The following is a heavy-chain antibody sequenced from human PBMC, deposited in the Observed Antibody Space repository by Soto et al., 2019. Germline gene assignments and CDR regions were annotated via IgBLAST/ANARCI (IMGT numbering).Heavy chain of an antibody. CDR2: IRSQASGGTA. CDR1: GFTFGDYA. CDR3: TRDLLGVRAVDI. J-gene: IGHJ3*02. D-gene: IGHD3-16*01. Sequence: EVQLVESGGDLVQPGRSLRLSCTTSGFTFGDYAVSWVRQAPGKGLEWGSFIRSQASGGTAEYAASMRGRFTISRYESKSIAYLQMNSLKTEDTAVYYCTRDLLGVRAVDIWGQGTMVTVSS. V-gene: IGHV3-49*04.